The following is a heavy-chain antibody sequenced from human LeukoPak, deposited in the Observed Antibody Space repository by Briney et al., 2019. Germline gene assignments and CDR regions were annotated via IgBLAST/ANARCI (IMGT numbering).Heavy chain of an antibody. CDR2: IYYSGST. Sequence: PSETLSLTCTVSGGSISSYYWRWIRQPPGKGLEWIEYIYYSGSTNYNPSLKSRVTISVDTSKDQFSLKLSSVTAADTAVYYCARDIRERWLQFFDYWGQGTLVTVSS. J-gene: IGHJ4*02. V-gene: IGHV4-59*01. CDR3: ARDIRERWLQFFDY. D-gene: IGHD5-12*01. CDR1: GGSISSYY.